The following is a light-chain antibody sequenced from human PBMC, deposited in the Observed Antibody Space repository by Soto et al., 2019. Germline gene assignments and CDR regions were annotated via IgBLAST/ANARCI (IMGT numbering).Light chain of an antibody. CDR2: DAS. J-gene: IGKJ5*01. Sequence: EIVLTQSPVILSLSPGEEATLSCRASQGVRSHLAWYQQRPGQPPRLLIYDASYRATGVPLRFSGSGSGTEFTLTISSLESGDSAIYYCQQRSDWPPITFGQGTRLEIK. CDR3: QQRSDWPPIT. CDR1: QGVRSH. V-gene: IGKV3-11*01.